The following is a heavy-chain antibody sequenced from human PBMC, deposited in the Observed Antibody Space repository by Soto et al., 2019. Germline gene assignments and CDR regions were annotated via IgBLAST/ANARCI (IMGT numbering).Heavy chain of an antibody. CDR1: GGSMSSPNW. D-gene: IGHD3-10*01. Sequence: QVRLQESGPGLVKPSGTLSLTCRVSGGSMSSPNWWSWVRQAPGKGLEWIAEMHHSGATNYNPYLKSRVIISIDKFKNQFSLNLSSVTAEDTAVYYCATGSLYYYGSGGMWDSWGRGALVTVSS. CDR2: MHHSGAT. J-gene: IGHJ4*02. CDR3: ATGSLYYYGSGGMWDS. V-gene: IGHV4-4*02.